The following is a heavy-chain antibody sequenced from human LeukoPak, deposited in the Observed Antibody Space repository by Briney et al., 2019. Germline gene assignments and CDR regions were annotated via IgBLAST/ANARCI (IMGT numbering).Heavy chain of an antibody. CDR1: GCSISSSHW. CDR2: LYHSGRT. V-gene: IGHV4-4*02. D-gene: IGHD5-18*01. J-gene: IGHJ3*02. Sequence: PSETLSLTCSVSGCSISSSHWWSWVRQPPGKGLEWIGELYHSGRTNYNPSRKSRVTISVDTSKTQFSLQLNCVTPEDTAVYYCARDGYLQLWGPHAFDIWGQGTMVTVSS. CDR3: ARDGYLQLWGPHAFDI.